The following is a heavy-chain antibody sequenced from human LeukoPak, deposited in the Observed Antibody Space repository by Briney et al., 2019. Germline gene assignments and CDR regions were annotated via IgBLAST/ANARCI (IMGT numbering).Heavy chain of an antibody. D-gene: IGHD1-26*01. CDR1: GGSISSGSYY. CDR3: ARDQGGVSGSYYDGAFDI. J-gene: IGHJ3*02. V-gene: IGHV4-61*02. Sequence: SQTLSLTCTVSGGSISSGSYYWSWIRQPAGKGLEWIGRIYTSGSTNYNPSLKSRVTISVDRSKNQFSLKLSSVTAADTAVYYCARDQGGVSGSYYDGAFDIWGQGTMVTVSS. CDR2: IYTSGST.